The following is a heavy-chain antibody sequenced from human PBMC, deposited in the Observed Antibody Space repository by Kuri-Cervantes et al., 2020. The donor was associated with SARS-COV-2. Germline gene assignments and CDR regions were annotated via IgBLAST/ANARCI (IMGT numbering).Heavy chain of an antibody. V-gene: IGHV1-8*02. D-gene: IGHD2-15*01. Sequence: ASVKVSCKASGYTFTSYDINWVRQATGQGLEWMGWMNPNSGNTGYAQKFQGRVAMTRNTSISTAYMELSSLRSEDTAVYYCASGALGSYPYYYYYMDVWGKGTTVTVSS. CDR1: GYTFTSYD. CDR2: MNPNSGNT. CDR3: ASGALGSYPYYYYYMDV. J-gene: IGHJ6*03.